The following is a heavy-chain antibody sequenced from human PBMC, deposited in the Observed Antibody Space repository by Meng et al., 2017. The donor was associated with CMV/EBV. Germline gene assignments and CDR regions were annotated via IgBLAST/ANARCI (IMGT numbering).Heavy chain of an antibody. CDR1: GFTVSSNY. Sequence: GGSLRLSCAASGFTVSSNYMSWVRQAPGKGLVWVSRINSDGSSTSYADSVKGRFTISRDNSKNTLYLQMNSLRAEDTAVYYCAHIGEDIVGAVDDAFDIWGQGTMVTVSS. CDR2: INSDGSST. D-gene: IGHD1-26*01. CDR3: AHIGEDIVGAVDDAFDI. V-gene: IGHV3-74*01. J-gene: IGHJ3*02.